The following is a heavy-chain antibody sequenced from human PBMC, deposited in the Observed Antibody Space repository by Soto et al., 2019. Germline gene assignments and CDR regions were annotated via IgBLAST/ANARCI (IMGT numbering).Heavy chain of an antibody. J-gene: IGHJ4*02. D-gene: IGHD3-22*01. CDR1: GGTFSSYA. V-gene: IGHV1-69*01. Sequence: QVQLVQSGAEVKKPGSSVKVSCKASGGTFSSYAISWVRQAPGQGLEWMGGIIPIFGTANYAQKFQGRVTINADQSTSTAYKGLSRLGSEDTAGDYWARDPDYDSSGRTLGGGYWGQGTLVTVSS. CDR2: IIPIFGTA. CDR3: ARDPDYDSSGRTLGGGY.